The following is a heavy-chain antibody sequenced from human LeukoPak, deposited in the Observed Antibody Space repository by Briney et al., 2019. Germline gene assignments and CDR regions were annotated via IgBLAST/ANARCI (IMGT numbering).Heavy chain of an antibody. CDR1: GLTVSRNY. V-gene: IGHV3-66*01. J-gene: IGHJ4*02. CDR3: ARRYCSSTSCLVDY. CDR2: IYSGGST. Sequence: GGSLRLSCAASGLTVSRNYMNWVRQAPGMGLEWVAVIYSGGSTYYADSVKDRFTISRDNAKKSLYLQMNSLRAEDTAVYYCARRYCSSTSCLVDYWGQGTLVTVSS. D-gene: IGHD2-2*01.